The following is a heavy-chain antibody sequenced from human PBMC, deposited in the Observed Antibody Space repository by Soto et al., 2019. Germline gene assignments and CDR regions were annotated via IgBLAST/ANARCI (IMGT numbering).Heavy chain of an antibody. CDR2: TYYRSKWYN. V-gene: IGHV6-1*01. CDR1: GDSVSSNSAA. D-gene: IGHD6-19*01. Sequence: LQTLSLTCAISGDSVSSNSAAWNWIRQSPSRGLEWLGRTYYRSKWYNDYAVSVKSRITINPDTSKNQFSLQLNSVTPEDTAVYYCARDKGYSSGLSVPYYYYYMDVWSKGT. CDR3: ARDKGYSSGLSVPYYYYYMDV. J-gene: IGHJ6*03.